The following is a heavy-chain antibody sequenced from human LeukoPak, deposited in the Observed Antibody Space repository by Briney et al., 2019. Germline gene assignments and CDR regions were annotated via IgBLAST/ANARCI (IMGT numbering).Heavy chain of an antibody. J-gene: IGHJ2*01. Sequence: SETLSLTCVVYGGSFSGYSWSWIRQPPGKGLEWIGEINHSGSTNYNPSLKSRVTISVDTSKNQFSLKLSSVTAADTAVYYCARGLWLRYFDLWGRGTLVTVSS. CDR3: ARGLWLRYFDL. CDR2: INHSGST. CDR1: GGSFSGYS. V-gene: IGHV4-34*01. D-gene: IGHD3-10*01.